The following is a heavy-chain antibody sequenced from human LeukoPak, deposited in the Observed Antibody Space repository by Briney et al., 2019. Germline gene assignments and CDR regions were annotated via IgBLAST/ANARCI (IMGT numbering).Heavy chain of an antibody. J-gene: IGHJ4*02. CDR2: LSGGGHTT. CDR3: AKDGNTFPYYFDY. CDR1: GFTFSSYS. V-gene: IGHV3-23*01. Sequence: GGSLRLSCAASGFTFSSYSMNWVRQAPGKGLEWVSGLSGGGHTTYYADSVKGRFTISRDNSKNTLYLQMNSLRAEDTALYFCAKDGNTFPYYFDYWGQGTLVTVSS. D-gene: IGHD2/OR15-2a*01.